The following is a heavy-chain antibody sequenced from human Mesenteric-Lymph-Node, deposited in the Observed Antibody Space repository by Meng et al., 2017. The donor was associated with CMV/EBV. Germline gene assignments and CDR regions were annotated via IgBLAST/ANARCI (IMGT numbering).Heavy chain of an antibody. CDR2: ISAYNGNT. V-gene: IGHV1-18*01. CDR1: GYTFTSYG. D-gene: IGHD6-13*01. CDR3: ARDSQQLHFDY. J-gene: IGHJ4*02. Sequence: SCKASGYTFTSYGISWARQAPGQGLEWMGWISAYNGNTNYAQKLQGRVTMTTDTSTSTAYMELRSLRSDDTAVYYCARDSQQLHFDYWGQGTLVTVSS.